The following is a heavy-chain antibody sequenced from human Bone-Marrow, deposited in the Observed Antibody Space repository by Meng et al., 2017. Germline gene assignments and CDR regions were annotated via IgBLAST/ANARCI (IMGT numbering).Heavy chain of an antibody. CDR3: ARGLDSSGYVAFDI. Sequence: SETLSLTCTVPGGSISSSSYYWCWIRQPPGKGLEWIGSIYYSGSTYYNPSLNSRVTISVDTSKNQFSLKLSSVTAADTAVYYCARGLDSSGYVAFDIWGQGTMVTVSS. CDR2: IYYSGST. CDR1: GGSISSSSYY. V-gene: IGHV4-39*07. D-gene: IGHD3-22*01. J-gene: IGHJ3*02.